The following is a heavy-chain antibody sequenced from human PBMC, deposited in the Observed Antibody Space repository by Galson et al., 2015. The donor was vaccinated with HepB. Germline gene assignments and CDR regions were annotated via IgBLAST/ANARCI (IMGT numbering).Heavy chain of an antibody. J-gene: IGHJ3*02. CDR2: IIPILGIA. Sequence: SVKVSCKASGGTFSSYAISWVRQAPGQGLEWMGRIIPILGIANYAQKFQGRVTITTDTSTSTAYMELRSLRSDDTAVYYCARDLNPNTLFDIWGQGTMVTVSS. CDR1: GGTFSSYA. V-gene: IGHV1-69*04. CDR3: ARDLNPNTLFDI.